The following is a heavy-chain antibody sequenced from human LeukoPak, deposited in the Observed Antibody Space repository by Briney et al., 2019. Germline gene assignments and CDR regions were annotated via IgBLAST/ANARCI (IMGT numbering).Heavy chain of an antibody. V-gene: IGHV4-39*07. CDR3: ARPYSSNWYDAFHF. J-gene: IGHJ3*01. CDR2: IYYSGST. CDR1: GGSITIADYW. D-gene: IGHD6-13*01. Sequence: SETLSLTCTVSGGSITIADYWWAWIRQPPGKGLEWTASIYYSGSTHYNPALKSRVYISVDTSKSQFSLKLSSVTAADTAVYYCARPYSSNWYDAFHFWGQGTMVTVSS.